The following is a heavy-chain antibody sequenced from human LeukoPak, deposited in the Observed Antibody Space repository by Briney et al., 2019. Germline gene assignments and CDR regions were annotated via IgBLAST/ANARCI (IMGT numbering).Heavy chain of an antibody. CDR3: ARAPPAGYSYGYGVFDY. V-gene: IGHV1-18*01. J-gene: IGHJ4*02. CDR2: ISTYNGNT. CDR1: GYTFTIYG. Sequence: ASVNVSCTASGYTFTIYGISWVRQAPGQGLEWMGWISTYNGNTNSAQKLQGRVTMTTDTSTSTAYMELRSLRSDDTAVYYCARAPPAGYSYGYGVFDYWGQGTLVTVSS. D-gene: IGHD5-18*01.